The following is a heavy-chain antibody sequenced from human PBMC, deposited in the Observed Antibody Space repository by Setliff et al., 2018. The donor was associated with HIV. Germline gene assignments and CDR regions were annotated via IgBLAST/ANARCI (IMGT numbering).Heavy chain of an antibody. J-gene: IGHJ5*02. Sequence: ASVKVSCKASGYTFNDNYIHWVRQAPGQGLEWMGRISPDIGDTNYAQMFHGRVTMTRDTSISTAYMELSSLKSDDTAVYYCARGADHFDTSGYYSFFDPWGQGTLVTVFS. CDR1: GYTFNDNY. D-gene: IGHD3-22*01. CDR2: ISPDIGDT. V-gene: IGHV1-2*06. CDR3: ARGADHFDTSGYYSFFDP.